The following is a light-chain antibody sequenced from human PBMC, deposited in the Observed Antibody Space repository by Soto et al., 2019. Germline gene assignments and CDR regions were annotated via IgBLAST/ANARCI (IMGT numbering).Light chain of an antibody. CDR3: QQSHSNPRT. V-gene: IGKV1-12*01. CDR2: AAS. J-gene: IGKJ1*01. Sequence: DIQMTQSPSSVSASVGGRVTITCRASQDISTWLAWYQQKPGKAPKLLIYAASSLQSGVPSRFSSSGSATDFTLTISSLQPEDFATYYCQQSHSNPRTFGRGTKVDIK. CDR1: QDISTW.